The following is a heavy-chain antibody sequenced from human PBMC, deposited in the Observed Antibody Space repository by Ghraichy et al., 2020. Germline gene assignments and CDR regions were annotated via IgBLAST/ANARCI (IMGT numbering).Heavy chain of an antibody. CDR3: ARALGYCSMTACYTEGEFGF. V-gene: IGHV3-11*05. J-gene: IGHJ4*02. CDR1: GFPFSDYY. D-gene: IGHD2-2*02. CDR2: IGATSGIT. Sequence: GSLRLSCETSGFPFSDYYFSWIRQAPGKGLEWVSYIGATSGITNYGDSVRGRFTVSKDNARKSLFLQMNSLGAEDTAVYYCARALGYCSMTACYTEGEFGFWGPGTVVTVSS.